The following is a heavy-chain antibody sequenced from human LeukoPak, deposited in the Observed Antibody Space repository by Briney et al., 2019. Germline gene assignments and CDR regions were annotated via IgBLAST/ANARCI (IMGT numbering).Heavy chain of an antibody. V-gene: IGHV4-59*01. CDR2: IYYSGST. CDR3: ARDADYNFDY. Sequence: SETLSLTCTVSGASISSYYWSCIRQPPGKGLEWIGYIYYSGSTKYNPSLKSRVTISVDTSKNQFSLKMSSVTAADTAVYYCARDADYNFDYWGQGTLVTVSS. D-gene: IGHD4-11*01. J-gene: IGHJ4*02. CDR1: GASISSYY.